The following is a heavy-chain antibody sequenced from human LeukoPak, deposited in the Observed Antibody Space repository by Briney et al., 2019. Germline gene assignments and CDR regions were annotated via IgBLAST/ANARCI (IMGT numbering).Heavy chain of an antibody. Sequence: ASVKVSCKTSGYTFSSYGITWVRQAPGQGLEWVGWIRGDNGDTNYAQKLQGRVTMTTDTSTSTAYMELRSLGSDETAVYYCARVGLLTGYYFFDYWGQGTLATVSS. V-gene: IGHV1-18*01. CDR2: IRGDNGDT. CDR3: ARVGLLTGYYFFDY. J-gene: IGHJ4*02. D-gene: IGHD3-9*01. CDR1: GYTFSSYG.